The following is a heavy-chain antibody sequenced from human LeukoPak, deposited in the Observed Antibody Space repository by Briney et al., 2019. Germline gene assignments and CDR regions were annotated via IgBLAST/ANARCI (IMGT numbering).Heavy chain of an antibody. CDR2: INPSGGST. D-gene: IGHD6-19*01. Sequence: ASVKVSCKASGGTFSSYAISWVRQAPGQGPEWMGMINPSGGSTTYAQRFQGRVTMTRDMSTSTVFMELSSLRSEDTAVYYCARGGEGPRLAGSFWGQGTLVTVSS. CDR1: GGTFSSYA. J-gene: IGHJ4*02. CDR3: ARGGEGPRLAGSF. V-gene: IGHV1-46*01.